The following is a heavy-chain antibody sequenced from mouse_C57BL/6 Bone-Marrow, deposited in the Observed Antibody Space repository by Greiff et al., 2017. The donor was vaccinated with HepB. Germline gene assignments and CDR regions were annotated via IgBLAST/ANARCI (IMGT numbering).Heavy chain of an antibody. CDR1: EYEFPSHD. D-gene: IGHD3-2*02. CDR3: ARHDGHLRLPWFAY. Sequence: EVKLMESGGGLVQPGESLKLSCESTEYEFPSHDMSWVRKTPEKRLELVAAINSDGGSTYYPDTMERRFIISRDNTKKTLYLQMSSLRSEDTALYYCARHDGHLRLPWFAYWGQGTLVTVSA. CDR2: INSDGGST. V-gene: IGHV5-2*01. J-gene: IGHJ3*01.